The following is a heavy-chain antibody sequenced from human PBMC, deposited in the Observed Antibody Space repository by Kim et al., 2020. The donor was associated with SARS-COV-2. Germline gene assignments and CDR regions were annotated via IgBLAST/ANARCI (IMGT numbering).Heavy chain of an antibody. V-gene: IGHV3-21*01. J-gene: IGHJ6*02. CDR3: AREAEYSSGDYYYYGIDV. CDR1: GFTFTSYS. CDR2: ISSSSSYI. D-gene: IGHD6-25*01. Sequence: GGSLRLSCAASGFTFTSYSMNWVRQAPGKGLEWVSSISSSSSYIYYADSVKGRFTISRDNAKNSLYLQMNSLRAEDTAVYYCAREAEYSSGDYYYYGIDVWGQGTTVTVSS.